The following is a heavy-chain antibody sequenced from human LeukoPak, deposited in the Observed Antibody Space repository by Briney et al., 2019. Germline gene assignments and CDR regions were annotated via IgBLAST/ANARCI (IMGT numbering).Heavy chain of an antibody. J-gene: IGHJ4*02. Sequence: GGSLRLSCAASGFTFSIYAMSWVRQVPGKGLEWVSAISGSGGSTYYADSVKGRFTISRDNAKNSLYLQMNSLRAEDTALYYCARDKHYYDSSNYVWGQGTLVTVSS. D-gene: IGHD3-22*01. V-gene: IGHV3-23*01. CDR2: ISGSGGST. CDR3: ARDKHYYDSSNYV. CDR1: GFTFSIYA.